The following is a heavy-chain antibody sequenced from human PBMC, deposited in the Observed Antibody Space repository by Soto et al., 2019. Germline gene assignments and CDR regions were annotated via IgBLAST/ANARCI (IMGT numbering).Heavy chain of an antibody. CDR2: IYYSGST. D-gene: IGHD6-19*01. J-gene: IGHJ6*01. CDR3: AGDNIIAVAGPYYYYGMDV. V-gene: IGHV4-59*01. Sequence: PSETLSLTCTVSGGSSSSYYWSWIRQPPGKGLEWIGYIYYSGSTNYNPSLKSRVTISVDTSKNQFSLKLSSVTAADTALYYCAGDNIIAVAGPYYYYGMDVWGKGTTVTVSS. CDR1: GGSSSSYY.